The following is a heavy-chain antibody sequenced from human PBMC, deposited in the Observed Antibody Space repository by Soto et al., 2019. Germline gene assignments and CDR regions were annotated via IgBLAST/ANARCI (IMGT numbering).Heavy chain of an antibody. CDR2: IYYSGST. CDR3: ARHTIAHLFDY. V-gene: IGHV4-39*01. Sequence: PSETLSLTCTVSGGSISSSSYYWGWIRQPPGKGLEWIGSIYYSGSTYYNPSLKSRVTISVDTSKNQFSLKLSSVTAADTAVYYCARHTIAHLFDYWGQGTLVTV. D-gene: IGHD1-1*01. J-gene: IGHJ4*02. CDR1: GGSISSSSYY.